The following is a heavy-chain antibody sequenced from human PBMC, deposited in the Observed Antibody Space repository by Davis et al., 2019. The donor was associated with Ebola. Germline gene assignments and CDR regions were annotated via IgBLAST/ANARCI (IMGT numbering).Heavy chain of an antibody. Sequence: MPSETLSLTCTVSGGSISSSSYYWGWIRQPPGKGLEWMGSIFRTGATSYNPSLKSRVTISVDTSKNHFSLKLSSVTAADTAVYYCARQSSSSWGDYWGQGTLVTVSS. CDR3: ARQSSSSWGDY. D-gene: IGHD6-6*01. J-gene: IGHJ4*02. V-gene: IGHV4-39*01. CDR2: IFRTGAT. CDR1: GGSISSSSYY.